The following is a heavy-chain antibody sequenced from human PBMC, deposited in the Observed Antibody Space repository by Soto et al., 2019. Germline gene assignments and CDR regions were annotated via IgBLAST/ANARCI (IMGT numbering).Heavy chain of an antibody. J-gene: IGHJ6*04. CDR3: AKDLGRGDYGISALDV. D-gene: IGHD4-17*01. Sequence: GGSLSLSCPPSGFTFSSYAMSWVRQAPGKGLEWVSAISGSGGSTYYADSVKGRFTISRDNSKNTLYLQMNSLRAEDTAVYYCAKDLGRGDYGISALDVWGKGTTVTVSS. CDR2: ISGSGGST. V-gene: IGHV3-23*01. CDR1: GFTFSSYA.